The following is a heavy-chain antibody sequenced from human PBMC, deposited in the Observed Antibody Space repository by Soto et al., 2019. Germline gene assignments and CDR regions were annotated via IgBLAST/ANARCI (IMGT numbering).Heavy chain of an antibody. D-gene: IGHD3-22*01. CDR2: ISAFNGNT. Sequence: QVQLEQSGAEVKKPGASVKVSCKASGYTFTSYGISWVRQAPGQGLEWMGWISAFNGNTYYAQKLQGRVTMTTDTSTSIAYMELRSLRADDTAVYYCARNYDSSGRGRPFSIWGQGTLVTVSS. V-gene: IGHV1-18*01. CDR1: GYTFTSYG. CDR3: ARNYDSSGRGRPFSI. J-gene: IGHJ4*02.